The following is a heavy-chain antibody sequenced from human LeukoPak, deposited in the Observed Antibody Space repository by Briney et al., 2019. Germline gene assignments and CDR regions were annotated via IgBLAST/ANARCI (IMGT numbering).Heavy chain of an antibody. D-gene: IGHD3-3*01. Sequence: SETLSLTCAVYGGSFSGYYWSWIRLPPGKGLEWIGEINHSGSTNYNTSLKSRVTISVDTSKNQFSLKLSFMTAADTAVYYCASGPGIFGVVHFDYWGQGTLVTVSS. J-gene: IGHJ4*02. V-gene: IGHV4-34*01. CDR1: GGSFSGYY. CDR3: ASGPGIFGVVHFDY. CDR2: INHSGST.